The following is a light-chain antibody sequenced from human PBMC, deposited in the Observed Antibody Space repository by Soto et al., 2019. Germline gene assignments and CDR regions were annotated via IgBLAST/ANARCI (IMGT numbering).Light chain of an antibody. CDR3: SSYTSSSSDV. CDR1: SSDVGGYNY. CDR2: DVS. V-gene: IGLV2-14*03. J-gene: IGLJ1*01. Sequence: QSALTQPASVSGSPGQSITISCTGTSSDVGGYNYVSWYQQHPDKAPKLMISDVSTRPSGVSNRFSGSKSGNTASLTITGLQADDEADYYCSSYTSSSSDVVGTGTKLTVL.